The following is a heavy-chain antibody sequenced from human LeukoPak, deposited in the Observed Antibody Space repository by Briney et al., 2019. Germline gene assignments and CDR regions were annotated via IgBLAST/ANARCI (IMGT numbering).Heavy chain of an antibody. Sequence: PGGSLRLSCVASGFTFSSSWMSWVRQGPGKGLEWVASINQDEIHYVDAVRGRFTISRDNAKNSLSLQMNSLRAEDTAVYYCASWTSSSSNYWGQGTLVTVSS. CDR2: INQDEI. CDR3: ASWTSSSSNY. V-gene: IGHV3-7*01. CDR1: GFTFSSSW. D-gene: IGHD6-6*01. J-gene: IGHJ4*02.